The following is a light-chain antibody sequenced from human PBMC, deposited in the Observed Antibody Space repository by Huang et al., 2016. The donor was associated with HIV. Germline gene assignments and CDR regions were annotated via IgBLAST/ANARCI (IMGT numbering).Light chain of an antibody. V-gene: IGKV1-12*01. CDR3: QQANSFPRT. CDR1: QGISSW. Sequence: DIQMTQSPSSVSASVGDRVTITCRAGQGISSWLAGYQQKPGKAPNLLIYTASSLQSGVPSRFSGSGSGTDFTLTIRGLQPEDVATYYCQQANSFPRTFGQGTKVEIK. J-gene: IGKJ1*01. CDR2: TAS.